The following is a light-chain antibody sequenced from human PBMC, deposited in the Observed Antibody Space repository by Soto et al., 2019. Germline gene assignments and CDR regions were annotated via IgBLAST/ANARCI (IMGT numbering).Light chain of an antibody. CDR3: QQYNSNPYP. V-gene: IGKV1-5*03. CDR2: KAS. J-gene: IGKJ2*01. Sequence: DIQMTQSPSTLSASVGDRVTITCRASQSISSWLTWYQQKPGKAPKLLIYKASSLESGVPSRFSGSGSGTEFTLTISSLQPDDFATDYCQQYNSNPYPFGQGTKLEIK. CDR1: QSISSW.